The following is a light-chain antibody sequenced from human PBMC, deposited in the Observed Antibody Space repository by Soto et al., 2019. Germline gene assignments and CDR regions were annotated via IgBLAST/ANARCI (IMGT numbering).Light chain of an antibody. V-gene: IGKV1-17*01. CDR1: QGISTY. CDR3: LQHNSYPYT. CDR2: AAS. Sequence: DIQMTQSPSSLSASVGDRVTITCRASQGISTYLNWYQQKPGKAPKLLIYAASSLQSGVPSRFSGSGSGTEFTLTISSLQPEDFAIYYCLQHNSYPYTFGQGTRLEIK. J-gene: IGKJ5*01.